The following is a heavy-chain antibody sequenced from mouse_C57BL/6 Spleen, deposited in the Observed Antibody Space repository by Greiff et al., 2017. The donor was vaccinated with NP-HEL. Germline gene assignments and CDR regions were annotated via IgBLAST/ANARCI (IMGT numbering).Heavy chain of an antibody. V-gene: IGHV5-16*01. Sequence: EVKLMESEGGLVQPGRSMKLSCTASGFTFSDYYMAWVRQVPEKGLEWVANINYDGSSTYYLDSLKSRFIISRDNAKNILYLQMSSLKSEDTATYYCARVYDGYSSYYYAMDYWGQGTSVTVSS. CDR2: INYDGSST. CDR1: GFTFSDYY. J-gene: IGHJ4*01. D-gene: IGHD2-3*01. CDR3: ARVYDGYSSYYYAMDY.